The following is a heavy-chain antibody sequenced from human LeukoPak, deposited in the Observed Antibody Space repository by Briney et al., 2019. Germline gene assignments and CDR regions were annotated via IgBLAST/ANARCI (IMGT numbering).Heavy chain of an antibody. V-gene: IGHV4-61*02. D-gene: IGHD2-15*01. CDR2: IYISGST. CDR3: TKKAKAHGDRYCSGGRCLQSNPFFDY. Sequence: SETLSLTCTVSGDSISSGSYYWSWIWQPAGKGLEWIGRIYISGSTNYNPSLKSRVTISVDTSKNQFSLNLTSVTAADTAVYYCTKKAKAHGDRYCSGGRCLQSNPFFDYWGQGTLVTVSS. CDR1: GDSISSGSYY. J-gene: IGHJ4*02.